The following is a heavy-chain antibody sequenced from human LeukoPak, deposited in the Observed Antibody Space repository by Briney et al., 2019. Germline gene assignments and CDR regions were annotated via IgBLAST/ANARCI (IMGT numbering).Heavy chain of an antibody. CDR1: GFTVSSNY. CDR3: ARDGSKKLGFDY. Sequence: GGSLRLSCAASGFTVSSNYMSWVRQAPGKGLEWVSVIYSGGSTYYADSVKGRFTISRDNSKNTLYLQMNSLRAEDTAVYYCARDGSKKLGFDYWGQGTLVTVSS. D-gene: IGHD2-2*01. CDR2: IYSGGST. J-gene: IGHJ4*02. V-gene: IGHV3-53*01.